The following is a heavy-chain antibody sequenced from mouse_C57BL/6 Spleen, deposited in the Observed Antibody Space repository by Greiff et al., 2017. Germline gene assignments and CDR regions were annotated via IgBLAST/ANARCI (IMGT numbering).Heavy chain of an antibody. D-gene: IGHD1-1*01. Sequence: QVQLQLPGTELVKPGASVKLSCKSSGYTFTSYWMHLVKQRPGPGLEWIGNINPSNGGTNYNEKFKSNATLTVDKSSSTAYMQLSSLTSEDSAVYYCARVTAVVVPYWYFDVWGTGTTVTVSS. CDR3: ARVTAVVVPYWYFDV. CDR1: GYTFTSYW. J-gene: IGHJ1*03. V-gene: IGHV1-53*01. CDR2: INPSNGGT.